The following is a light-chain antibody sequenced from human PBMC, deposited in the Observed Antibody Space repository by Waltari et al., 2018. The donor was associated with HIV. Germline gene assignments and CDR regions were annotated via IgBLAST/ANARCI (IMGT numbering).Light chain of an antibody. Sequence: QSALTQPASVSGSPGPSITISCTGTTRALGAYNSVSLFHHPPANAPKLIIFEVSNRPSGVSTRFSGSKSGNTASLTVSGLQAEDEADYYCSSYTTIYTWVFGGGTKLTVL. J-gene: IGLJ3*02. CDR2: EVS. V-gene: IGLV2-14*01. CDR3: SSYTTIYTWV. CDR1: TRALGAYNS.